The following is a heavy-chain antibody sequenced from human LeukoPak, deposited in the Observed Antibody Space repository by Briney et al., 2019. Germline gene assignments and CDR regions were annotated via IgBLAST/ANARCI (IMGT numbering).Heavy chain of an antibody. Sequence: GGSLRLSCAASGFTFSSYSMNWVRQAPGKGLEWVSYISGSSSTILYADSVKGRFTISRDNAKNSLYVQMNRLRAEDTAVYYCARVMEQSHFYHYIDVWGRGTTVVVSS. J-gene: IGHJ6*03. CDR3: ARVMEQSHFYHYIDV. V-gene: IGHV3-48*04. CDR1: GFTFSSYS. CDR2: ISGSSSTI. D-gene: IGHD6-19*01.